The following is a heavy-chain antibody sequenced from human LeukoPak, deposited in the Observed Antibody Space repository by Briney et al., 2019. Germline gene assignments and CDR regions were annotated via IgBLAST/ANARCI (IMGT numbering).Heavy chain of an antibody. CDR3: ARERGNDYGAQPFDY. V-gene: IGHV1-69*13. CDR2: IIPIFGTA. CDR1: GGTFSSYA. Sequence: ASVKVSCKASGGTFSSYAISWVRQAPGQGLEWMGGIIPIFGTANYAQKFQGRVTITADESTSTAYMELSSLRSEDTAVYYCARERGNDYGAQPFDYWGQGTLVTVSS. D-gene: IGHD4-17*01. J-gene: IGHJ4*02.